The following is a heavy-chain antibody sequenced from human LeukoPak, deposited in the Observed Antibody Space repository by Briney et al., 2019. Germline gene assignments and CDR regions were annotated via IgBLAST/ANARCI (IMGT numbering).Heavy chain of an antibody. D-gene: IGHD4-23*01. CDR2: ISGSGGST. CDR3: AKAWAYGGNSGGDY. J-gene: IGHJ4*02. Sequence: GGSLRLSCAASGFTFSSYAMSWVRQAPGKGLEWVSGISGSGGSTYYAASVKGRFIFSRDNSKNTLYLQMNSLRAEDTAVYYCAKAWAYGGNSGGDYWGQGTLVTVSS. V-gene: IGHV3-23*01. CDR1: GFTFSSYA.